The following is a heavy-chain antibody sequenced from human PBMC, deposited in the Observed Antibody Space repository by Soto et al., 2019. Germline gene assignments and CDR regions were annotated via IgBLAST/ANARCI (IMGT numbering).Heavy chain of an antibody. D-gene: IGHD2-15*01. Sequence: EVQLVESGGGRVKPGGSLRLSCVASGFTFSSNSMNWVRQAPGKGLEWVSSISSSGSYIYYADSMKGRFTISRDNAKTSLYLQRNSLRAEDTAVYYCARERGYCSGGRCYEFGSEYFQHWGQGTLVTVSS. J-gene: IGHJ1*01. V-gene: IGHV3-21*01. CDR3: ARERGYCSGGRCYEFGSEYFQH. CDR2: ISSSGSYI. CDR1: GFTFSSNS.